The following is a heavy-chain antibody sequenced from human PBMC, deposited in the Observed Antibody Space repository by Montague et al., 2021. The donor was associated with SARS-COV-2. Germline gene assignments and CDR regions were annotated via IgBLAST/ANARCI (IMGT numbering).Heavy chain of an antibody. D-gene: IGHD1-26*01. V-gene: IGHV2-70*01. Sequence: PALVKSAQTLTLTCTFSGFSLSTSGMCVSWIRQPPGKAREWLALIDWDYYKYYSTSLKTRLTISKDTSKNQVVLTMTNMDPVDTATYYCARIWGATRGDAFDIWGQGTMVTVSS. CDR1: GFSLSTSGMC. J-gene: IGHJ3*02. CDR2: IDWDYYK. CDR3: ARIWGATRGDAFDI.